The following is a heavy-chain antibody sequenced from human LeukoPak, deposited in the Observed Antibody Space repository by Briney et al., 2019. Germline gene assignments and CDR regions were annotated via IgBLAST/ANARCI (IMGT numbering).Heavy chain of an antibody. CDR3: ARVVVRDANNYKDY. CDR1: GYTFTGYY. D-gene: IGHD5-24*01. CDR2: IHPNSGGT. V-gene: IGHV1-2*02. J-gene: IGHJ4*02. Sequence: EASVKVSCKASGYTFTGYYLHWVRQAPGQGLEWMGWIHPNSGGTNYAQKFQGRVTMTRDTSINTAYLDLSRLRSDDTAVYYCARVVVRDANNYKDYWGQGTLVTVSS.